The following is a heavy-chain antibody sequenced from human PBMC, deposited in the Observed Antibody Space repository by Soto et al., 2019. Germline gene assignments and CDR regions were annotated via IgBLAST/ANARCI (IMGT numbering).Heavy chain of an antibody. CDR3: AAFYPKTPPQDAFDI. D-gene: IGHD3-16*02. CDR1: GFSLSNARMG. CDR2: IFSNDEK. Sequence: QVTLKESGPVLVKPTETLTLTCTVSGFSLSNARMGVSWIRQPPRKALEWLAHIFSNDEKSYSTSLKSRLTISKDTSKSQVVLTMTNMDPVDTATYYCAAFYPKTPPQDAFDIWGQGTMVTVSS. J-gene: IGHJ3*02. V-gene: IGHV2-26*01.